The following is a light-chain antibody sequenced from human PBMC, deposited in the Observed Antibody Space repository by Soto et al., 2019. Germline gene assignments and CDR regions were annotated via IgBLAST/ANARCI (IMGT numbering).Light chain of an antibody. Sequence: DIQLTQSPSFLSASVGDRVTITCRASQGISSYLAWYQQKPGKAPKLLIYAASTLQSGVPSRFSGSGSGIEFTLTISSLQPEDFATYYCQQLNSYPMYTFGQGTKLEIK. J-gene: IGKJ2*01. V-gene: IGKV1-9*01. CDR1: QGISSY. CDR2: AAS. CDR3: QQLNSYPMYT.